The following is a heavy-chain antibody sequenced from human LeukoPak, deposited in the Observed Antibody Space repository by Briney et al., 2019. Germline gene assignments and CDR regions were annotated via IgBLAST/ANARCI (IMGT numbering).Heavy chain of an antibody. CDR3: ARPKGVISVFVDY. Sequence: TGGSLRLSCAASGFTFSSYSMNWVRQAPGKGLEWVSYISSSSSTIYYADSVKGRFTISRDNAKNSLYLQMNSLRAEDTAVYYCARPKGVISVFVDYWGQGTLVTVSS. CDR2: ISSSSSTI. CDR1: GFTFSSYS. D-gene: IGHD3-10*01. V-gene: IGHV3-48*01. J-gene: IGHJ4*02.